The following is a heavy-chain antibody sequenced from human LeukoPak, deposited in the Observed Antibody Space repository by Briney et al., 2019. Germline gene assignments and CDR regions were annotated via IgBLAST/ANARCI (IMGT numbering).Heavy chain of an antibody. CDR1: GFTFSNFE. CDR3: ARIFSGGPTGHSFDI. J-gene: IGHJ3*02. CDR2: ISSSGSTK. Sequence: PVGSLRLSCAASGFTFSNFEMNWVRQAPGKGLEWVSYISSSGSTKYYADSVKGRFTISRDNAKNSLYLQMNSLRAEDTAVYYCARIFSGGPTGHSFDIWGQGTMVTVSS. D-gene: IGHD2-15*01. V-gene: IGHV3-48*03.